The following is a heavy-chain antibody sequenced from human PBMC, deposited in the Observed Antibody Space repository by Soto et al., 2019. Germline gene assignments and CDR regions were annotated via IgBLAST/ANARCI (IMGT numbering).Heavy chain of an antibody. CDR2: ISGSGGST. D-gene: IGHD3-22*01. CDR3: AKDLHYYDSSGYYPAFDY. CDR1: GFTFSSYA. Sequence: PGGSLRLSCAASGFTFSSYAMSWVRQAPGKGLEWVSAISGSGGSTYYADSVKGRFTISRDNSKNTLYLQMNSLRAEDTAVYYCAKDLHYYDSSGYYPAFDYWGQGTLVTVSS. V-gene: IGHV3-23*01. J-gene: IGHJ4*02.